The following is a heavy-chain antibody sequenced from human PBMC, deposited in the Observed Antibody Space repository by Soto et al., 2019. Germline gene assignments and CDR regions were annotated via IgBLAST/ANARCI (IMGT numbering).Heavy chain of an antibody. J-gene: IGHJ4*02. V-gene: IGHV1-18*01. CDR2: INANYGNT. Sequence: DSMKVSCKPSEYTFTIYHMHWVRQAPGQGLEWMGWINANYGNTNYAQKLQGRVIMTTDTSTSTAYMELRSLRSDDTAVYYCARDYGDYVYDYWGQGTLVTVSS. CDR3: ARDYGDYVYDY. CDR1: EYTFTIYH. D-gene: IGHD4-17*01.